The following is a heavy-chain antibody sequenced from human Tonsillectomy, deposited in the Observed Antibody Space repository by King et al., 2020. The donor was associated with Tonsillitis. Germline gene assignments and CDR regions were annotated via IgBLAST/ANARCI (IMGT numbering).Heavy chain of an antibody. V-gene: IGHV3-33*01. J-gene: IGHJ6*03. D-gene: IGHD6-13*01. Sequence: QLVQSGGGVVQPGRSLRLSCAASGFTFSSYGMHWGRQAPGKGLEWVAVLWYDGSNKYYADAETGRFTISRDNSKSTLYLQMNSLRAEDTAVYYCAREIRVAAAGIMDVWGKGTTVTVSS. CDR2: LWYDGSNK. CDR1: GFTFSSYG. CDR3: AREIRVAAAGIMDV.